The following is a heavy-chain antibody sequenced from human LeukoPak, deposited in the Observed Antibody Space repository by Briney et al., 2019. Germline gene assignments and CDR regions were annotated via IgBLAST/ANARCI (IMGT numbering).Heavy chain of an antibody. D-gene: IGHD6-13*01. CDR3: AKDTDGAAAGTTWGH. CDR1: GFIFQDYA. J-gene: IGHJ4*02. CDR2: ISWNSGSI. V-gene: IGHV3-9*01. Sequence: GGSLRLSCAASGFIFQDYAMHWVRQAPGKGLEWVSGISWNSGSIGYADSVKGRFTISRDNAKNSLYLQMNSPRAEDTALYYCAKDTDGAAAGTTWGHWGQGTLVTVSS.